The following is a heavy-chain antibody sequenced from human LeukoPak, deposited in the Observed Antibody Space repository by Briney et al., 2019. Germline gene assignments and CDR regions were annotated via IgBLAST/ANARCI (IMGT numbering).Heavy chain of an antibody. CDR3: ARAGGFYDFWSGYYTRSYYYYMDV. Sequence: ASVTVSCKASGYTFTIYGISWVRQAPGQGLEWMGWISAYNGNTNYAQKFQGRVTMTTDTSTSTAYMELRSLRSDDTAVYYCARAGGFYDFWSGYYTRSYYYYMDVWGKGTTVTVSS. D-gene: IGHD3-3*01. V-gene: IGHV1-18*01. CDR1: GYTFTIYG. J-gene: IGHJ6*03. CDR2: ISAYNGNT.